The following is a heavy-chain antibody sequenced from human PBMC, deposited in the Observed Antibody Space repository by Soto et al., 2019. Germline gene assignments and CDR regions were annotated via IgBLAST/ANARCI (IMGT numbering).Heavy chain of an antibody. D-gene: IGHD5-18*01. Sequence: ASVKVSCNVSGYTLTELSMHWVRQAPGKGLEWMGGFDPEDGETIYAQKFQGRVTMTEDTSTDTAYMELSSLRSEDTAVYYCATDRPRGYSYDDDAFDIWGQGTMVTVSS. CDR3: ATDRPRGYSYDDDAFDI. CDR1: GYTLTELS. J-gene: IGHJ3*02. V-gene: IGHV1-24*01. CDR2: FDPEDGET.